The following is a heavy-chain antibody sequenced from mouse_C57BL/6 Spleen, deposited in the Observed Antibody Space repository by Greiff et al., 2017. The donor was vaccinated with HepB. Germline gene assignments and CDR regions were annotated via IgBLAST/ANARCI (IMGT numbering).Heavy chain of an antibody. CDR2: ISDGGSYT. CDR1: GFTFSSYA. D-gene: IGHD3-2*02. V-gene: IGHV5-4*01. J-gene: IGHJ3*01. Sequence: EVQRVESGGGLVKPGGSLKLSCAASGFTFSSYAMSWVRQTPEKRLEWVATISDGGSYTYYPDNVKGRFTISRDNAKNNLYLQMSHLKSEDTAMYYCAREGQLRLHAWFAYWGQGTLVTVSA. CDR3: AREGQLRLHAWFAY.